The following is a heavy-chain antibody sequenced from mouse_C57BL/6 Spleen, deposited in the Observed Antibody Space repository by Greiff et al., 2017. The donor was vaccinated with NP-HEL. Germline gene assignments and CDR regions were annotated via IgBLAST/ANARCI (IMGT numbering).Heavy chain of an antibody. CDR2: ISDGGSYT. D-gene: IGHD1-1*01. CDR3: ARGDTTDYYAMDY. CDR1: GFTFSSYA. J-gene: IGHJ4*01. Sequence: DVKLVESGGGLVKPGGSLKLSCAASGFTFSSYAMSWVRQTPEKRLEWVATISDGGSYTYYPDNVKGRFTISRDNAKNNLYLQMSHLKSEDTAMYYCARGDTTDYYAMDYWGQGTSVTVSS. V-gene: IGHV5-4*03.